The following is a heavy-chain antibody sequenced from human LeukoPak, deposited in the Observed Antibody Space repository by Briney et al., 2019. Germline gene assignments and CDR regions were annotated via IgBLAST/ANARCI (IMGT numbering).Heavy chain of an antibody. Sequence: QPGGSLRLSCAASGFTFSSYEMNWVRQAPGKGLEWVSYISSSGSTIYYADSVKGRFTISRDNAKNSLYLQMNSLRAEDTAVYYCAREGREQLEYWGQGTLVTVSS. V-gene: IGHV3-48*03. CDR1: GFTFSSYE. J-gene: IGHJ4*02. D-gene: IGHD1-26*01. CDR3: AREGREQLEY. CDR2: ISSSGSTI.